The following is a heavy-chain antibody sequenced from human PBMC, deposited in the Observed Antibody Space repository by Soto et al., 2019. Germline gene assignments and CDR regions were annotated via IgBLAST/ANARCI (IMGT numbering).Heavy chain of an antibody. CDR2: IDPSDSYT. D-gene: IGHD2-2*01. CDR1: GYSCTSYW. J-gene: IGHJ6*02. CDR3: ARLPIVVVPAAYYGMDV. V-gene: IGHV5-10-1*01. Sequence: GESLKISCKGSGYSCTSYWISWVRQMPGKGLEWMGRIDPSDSYTNYSPSFQGHVTISADKSISTAYLQWSSLKASDTAMYYCARLPIVVVPAAYYGMDVWGQGTTVTVSS.